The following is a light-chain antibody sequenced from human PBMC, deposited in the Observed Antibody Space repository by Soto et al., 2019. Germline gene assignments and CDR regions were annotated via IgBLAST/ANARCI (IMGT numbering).Light chain of an antibody. J-gene: IGLJ2*01. Sequence: QSVLTQPASVSGSPGQSITISCTGSNSDVGGYNFVSWYQQHPGRAPKLMIYDVSSRPSGVSDRFSGSKSGNTASLTISGLQTEDEAFYYCSSYTNNNSPPVLFGGGTKLTVL. CDR2: DVS. V-gene: IGLV2-14*03. CDR3: SSYTNNNSPPVL. CDR1: NSDVGGYNF.